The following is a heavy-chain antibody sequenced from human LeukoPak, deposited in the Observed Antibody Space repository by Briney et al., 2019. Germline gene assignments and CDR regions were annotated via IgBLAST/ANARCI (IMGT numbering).Heavy chain of an antibody. Sequence: SVKVSCKASGGTFSSYAISWVRQAPGQGLEWMGRIIPILGIANYAQKFQGRVTITADKSTSTAYMELSRLRSDDTAVYYCTRDYCGGDCSHDYWGQGTLVTVSS. V-gene: IGHV1-69*04. CDR3: TRDYCGGDCSHDY. CDR2: IIPILGIA. CDR1: GGTFSSYA. J-gene: IGHJ4*02. D-gene: IGHD2-21*02.